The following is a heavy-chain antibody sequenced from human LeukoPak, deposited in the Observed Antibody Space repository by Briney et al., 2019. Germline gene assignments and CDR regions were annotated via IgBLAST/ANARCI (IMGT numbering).Heavy chain of an antibody. CDR3: ARALMVATKFYYYYYYMDV. D-gene: IGHD5-12*01. J-gene: IGHJ6*03. Sequence: PSETLSLTCAVYGGSFSGYYWSWIRQPPGKGLEWIGEINHSGSTNYNPSLKSRVTISVDTSKNQFSLKLSSVTAADTAVYYCARALMVATKFYYYYYYMDVWGKGTTVTISS. V-gene: IGHV4-34*01. CDR2: INHSGST. CDR1: GGSFSGYY.